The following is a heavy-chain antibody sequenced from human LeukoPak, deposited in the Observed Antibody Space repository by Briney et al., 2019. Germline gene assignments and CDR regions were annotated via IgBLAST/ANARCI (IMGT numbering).Heavy chain of an antibody. Sequence: SETLSLTCAVYGGSFSGYYWSWIRQPPGKGLEWIGEINHSGSTNCNPSLKSRVTISVDTSKNQFSLKLSSVTAADTAVYYCARDGYYYDSSGYDYWGQGTLVTVSS. CDR3: ARDGYYYDSSGYDY. V-gene: IGHV4-34*01. CDR1: GGSFSGYY. CDR2: INHSGST. J-gene: IGHJ4*02. D-gene: IGHD3-22*01.